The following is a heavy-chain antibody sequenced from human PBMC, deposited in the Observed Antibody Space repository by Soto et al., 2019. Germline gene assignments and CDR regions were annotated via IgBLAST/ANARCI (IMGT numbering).Heavy chain of an antibody. D-gene: IGHD6-13*01. Sequence: EVQLVESGGGLVQPGGSLRLSCSASGFTFSSYDMHWVRQVTGKGLEWVSAISTAGQTFYADSLKGRFTISRDNAKNSLYLQMNSLRAEDTAVYYCARERDSYSAAWQEFNYWGQGTLVTVSS. CDR1: GFTFSSYD. V-gene: IGHV3-13*01. CDR3: ARERDSYSAAWQEFNY. J-gene: IGHJ4*02. CDR2: ISTAGQT.